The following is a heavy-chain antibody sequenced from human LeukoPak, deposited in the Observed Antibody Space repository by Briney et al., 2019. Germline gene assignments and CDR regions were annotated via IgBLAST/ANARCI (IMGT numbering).Heavy chain of an antibody. CDR1: GGSIYSGSYY. CDR2: IYTSGST. J-gene: IGHJ6*03. D-gene: IGHD4-11*01. V-gene: IGHV4-61*02. Sequence: SETLSLTCTVSGGSIYSGSYYWSWIRQPAGKGLEWIGRIYTSGSTNYNPSLKSRVTISVDTSKNQFSLKLSSVTAADTAVYYCARSPYSNYYYYYYMDVWGKGTTVTVSS. CDR3: ARSPYSNYYYYYYMDV.